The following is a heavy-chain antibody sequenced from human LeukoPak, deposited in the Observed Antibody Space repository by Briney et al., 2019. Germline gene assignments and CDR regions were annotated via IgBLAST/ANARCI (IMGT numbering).Heavy chain of an antibody. CDR3: AREEYSSNWYSF. V-gene: IGHV1-2*02. D-gene: IGHD6-13*01. CDR2: INPNSGGT. CDR1: GYTFTGYY. J-gene: IGHJ4*02. Sequence: ASVKVSCKASGYTFTGYYMHWVRQAPGQGLEWMGWINPNSGGTNYAQKFQGRVTMTRDTSISTAYMELSRLRSDDTAVYYCAREEYSSNWYSFWGQGTLVTVSS.